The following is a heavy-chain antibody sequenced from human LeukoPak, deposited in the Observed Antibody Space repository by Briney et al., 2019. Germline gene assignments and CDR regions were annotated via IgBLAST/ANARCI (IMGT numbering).Heavy chain of an antibody. J-gene: IGHJ5*02. CDR3: ARGPTDSSGYYYGGYNWFDP. V-gene: IGHV4-59*01. CDR1: GGSISSYY. CDR2: IYYSGST. D-gene: IGHD3-22*01. Sequence: SETLSLTCTVSGGSISSYYWSWIRQPPGKGLEWIGYIYYSGSTNYNPSLKSRVTISVDTSKNQFSLKLSPVTAADTAVYYCARGPTDSSGYYYGGYNWFDPWGQGTLVTVSS.